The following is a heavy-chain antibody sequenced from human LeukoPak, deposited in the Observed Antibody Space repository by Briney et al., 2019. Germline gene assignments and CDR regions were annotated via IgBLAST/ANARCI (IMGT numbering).Heavy chain of an antibody. V-gene: IGHV3-64*01. CDR1: GLTFSSYA. D-gene: IGHD2-15*01. CDR2: ISTNGGST. J-gene: IGHJ3*01. CDR3: ARARGAYSYEAFDL. Sequence: GGSLRLSCAGSGLTFSSYAMYWVRQAPGKGLEYVSFISTNGGSTDYANSVKGRFTISRDNSQNTLFLQMGSLRPGDTAVYYCARARGAYSYEAFDLWGQGTMVAVSS.